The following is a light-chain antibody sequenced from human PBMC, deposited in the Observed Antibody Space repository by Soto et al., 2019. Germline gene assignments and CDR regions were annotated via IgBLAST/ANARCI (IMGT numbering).Light chain of an antibody. CDR3: QHTRTPPLS. CDR2: ATS. J-gene: IGKJ4*01. CDR1: QSISTS. V-gene: IGKV1-39*01. Sequence: DIQMTQSPSSLSASVGDRVTITCRASQSISTSLNWYQQKPGIAPKLLIYATSNLHSGVPSRFSGSGSGTDFTLTISSLQPEDFATYYCQHTRTPPLSFGGGTEVEAK.